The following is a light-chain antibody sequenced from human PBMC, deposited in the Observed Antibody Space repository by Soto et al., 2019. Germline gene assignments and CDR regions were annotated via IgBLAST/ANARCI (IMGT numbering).Light chain of an antibody. CDR2: SND. CDR1: TSNVGRNS. V-gene: IGLV1-44*01. J-gene: IGLJ2*01. Sequence: QSLVTQTPSVSGTPGQRVTMSCSGSTSNVGRNSVSWYQQVPGQAPKVLIHSNDQRPSGVPDRFSASKSGTSASLAISGLQSEDAADYYCAAWDGSLHGVLFGGWTKLTVL. CDR3: AAWDGSLHGVL.